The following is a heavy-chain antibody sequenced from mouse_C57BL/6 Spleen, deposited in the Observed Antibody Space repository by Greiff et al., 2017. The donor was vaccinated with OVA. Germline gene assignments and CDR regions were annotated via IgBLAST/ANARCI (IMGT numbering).Heavy chain of an antibody. CDR2: IHPNSGST. J-gene: IGHJ3*01. V-gene: IGHV1-64*01. CDR1: GYTFTSYW. D-gene: IGHD2-4*01. CDR3: ARKYYDYDGGFAY. Sequence: QVQLQQPGAELVKPGASVKLSCKASGYTFTSYWMHWVKQRPGQGLEWIGMIHPNSGSTNYNEKFKSKATLTVDKSSSTAYMQLSSLTSEDSAVYYGARKYYDYDGGFAYWGQGTLVTVSA.